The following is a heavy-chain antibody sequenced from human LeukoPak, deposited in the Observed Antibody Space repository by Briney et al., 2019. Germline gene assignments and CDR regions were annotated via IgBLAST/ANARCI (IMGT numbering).Heavy chain of an antibody. CDR2: ITGSGGST. V-gene: IGHV3-23*01. CDR3: AKSLQGGPDIGGY. J-gene: IGHJ4*02. CDR1: GFTVSSNY. Sequence: GGSLRLSCAASGFTVSSNYMSWVRQAPGKGLEWVSGITGSGGSTYYADSVKGRFTISRDNSKNTVYLEMNSLRDEDTAVYYCAKSLQGGPDIGGYWGQGTLVTVSS. D-gene: IGHD5-12*01.